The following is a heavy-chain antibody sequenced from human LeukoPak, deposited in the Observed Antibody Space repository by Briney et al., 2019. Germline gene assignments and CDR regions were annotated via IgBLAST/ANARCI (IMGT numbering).Heavy chain of an antibody. J-gene: IGHJ6*03. CDR3: TTGCSSTSCYWEDYYYYYYMDV. CDR2: IKSKTDGWTT. D-gene: IGHD2-2*01. V-gene: IGHV3-15*01. CDR1: GFTFSNAW. Sequence: PGGSLRLSCAAFGFTFSNAWMSWVRQAPGKGLEWVGRIKSKTDGWTTDYAAPVKGRFTISRDDSKNTLYLQMNSLKTEDTAVYYCTTGCSSTSCYWEDYYYYYYMDVWGKGTTVTISS.